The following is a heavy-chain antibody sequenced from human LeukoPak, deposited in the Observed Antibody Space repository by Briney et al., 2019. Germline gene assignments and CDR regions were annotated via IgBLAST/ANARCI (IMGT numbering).Heavy chain of an antibody. CDR2: IWYDGSNK. CDR3: ARDLRGYDILTYSNHPHSDYYYYGMDV. J-gene: IGHJ6*02. Sequence: GGSLRLSCAASGFTFSSYGMHCVRQAPGKGLEWVAVIWYDGSNKYYADSVKGRFTISRDNSKNTLYLQMNSLRAEDTAVYYCARDLRGYDILTYSNHPHSDYYYYGMDVWGQGTTVTVSS. D-gene: IGHD3-9*01. CDR1: GFTFSSYG. V-gene: IGHV3-33*01.